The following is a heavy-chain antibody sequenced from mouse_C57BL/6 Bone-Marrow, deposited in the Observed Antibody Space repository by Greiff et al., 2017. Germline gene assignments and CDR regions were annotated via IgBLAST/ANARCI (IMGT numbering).Heavy chain of an antibody. V-gene: IGHV1-50*01. CDR1: GYNFTSYW. Sequence: QVQLQQPGAELVKPGASVKLSCKASGYNFTSYWMQWVKQRPGQGLEWIGEIDPSDSYTNYNQKFKGKATLTVDTSSSTAYMQRSSLISEDSSVYYCARDGSSPFAYWGQGTLVTVSA. CDR3: ARDGSSPFAY. CDR2: IDPSDSYT. J-gene: IGHJ3*01. D-gene: IGHD1-1*01.